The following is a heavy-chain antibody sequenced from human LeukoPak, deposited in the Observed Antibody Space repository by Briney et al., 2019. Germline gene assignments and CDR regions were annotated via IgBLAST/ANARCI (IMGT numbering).Heavy chain of an antibody. CDR2: ISGSGDFT. V-gene: IGHV3-23*01. D-gene: IGHD7-27*01. J-gene: IGHJ4*02. CDR3: AKKVPANWGSYFDY. Sequence: GGSLRLSCAASGFTFTNYAMSWVRQAPGKGLEWVADISGSGDFTYYADSVKGRFTISRDKAKNTVYLQMSSLRAEDTAVYYCAKKVPANWGSYFDYWGQGTLVTVSS. CDR1: GFTFTNYA.